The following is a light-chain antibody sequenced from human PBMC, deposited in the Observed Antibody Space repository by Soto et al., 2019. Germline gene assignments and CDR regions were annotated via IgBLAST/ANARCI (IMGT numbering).Light chain of an antibody. CDR2: AAS. CDR1: QTISSY. CDR3: QQFSSYPLT. Sequence: DIQMTQSPSSLFASVGDRVTITCRASQTISSYLNWYQQKPGKAPKLLIYAASSLQSGVPSRFSGSGSGTDFTLTISRLEPEDFAVYYCQQFSSYPLTFGGGTKVDIK. J-gene: IGKJ4*01. V-gene: IGKV1-39*01.